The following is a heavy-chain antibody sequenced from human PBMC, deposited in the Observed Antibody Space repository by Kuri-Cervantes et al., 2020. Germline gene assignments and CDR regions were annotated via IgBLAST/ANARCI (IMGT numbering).Heavy chain of an antibody. CDR3: VHRGQRGSWFDP. D-gene: IGHD2-15*01. Sequence: SGPTLVKPTQTLTLTCTFSGFSLSTSGVGVGWIRQPPGKALEWLALIYRDDDKRYSPSLKSRLSITKDTSKNHVVLVMTDMQPVDTATYFCVHRGQRGSWFDPWGQGTLVTVSS. CDR1: GFSLSTSGVG. V-gene: IGHV2-5*02. CDR2: IYRDDDK. J-gene: IGHJ5*02.